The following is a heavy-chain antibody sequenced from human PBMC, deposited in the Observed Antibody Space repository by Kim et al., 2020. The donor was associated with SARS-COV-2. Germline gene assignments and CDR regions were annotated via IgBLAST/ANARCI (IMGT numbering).Heavy chain of an antibody. Sequence: SETLSLTCTVSGGSLTSYHWSWIRQPPGKGLEWIGYIYYSGNTNYNPSLKSRATVSVATSKNQFSLRLSSVTAAEPAAYYCPRISHCRGFCYSFAYWGQG. CDR1: GGSLTSYH. CDR2: IYYSGNT. CDR3: PRISHCRGFCYSFAY. D-gene: IGHD2-21*01. J-gene: IGHJ4*02. V-gene: IGHV4-59*08.